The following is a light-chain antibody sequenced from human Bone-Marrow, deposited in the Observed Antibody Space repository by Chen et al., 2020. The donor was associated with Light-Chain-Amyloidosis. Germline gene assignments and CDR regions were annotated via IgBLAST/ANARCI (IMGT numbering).Light chain of an antibody. CDR2: RNN. V-gene: IGLV1-47*01. CDR3: AAWDDSLSGWV. J-gene: IGLJ3*02. CDR1: SSNIGPNY. Sequence: QSVPTQPPSASGTPGQRVSLSCSGSSSNIGPNYVFWYQHLPGSAPKLLIYRNNQWPSGVPDRFSGSKSGTSASLAIDGLRSEDEADYYCAAWDDSLSGWVFGGGTRLTVL.